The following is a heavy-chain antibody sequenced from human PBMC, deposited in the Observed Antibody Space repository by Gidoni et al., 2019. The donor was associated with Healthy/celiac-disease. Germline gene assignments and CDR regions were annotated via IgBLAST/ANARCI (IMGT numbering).Heavy chain of an antibody. J-gene: IGHJ4*02. CDR1: GFTFSSYG. CDR3: AKDRHLTGWEPGHYFDY. Sequence: QVQLVESGGGVVQPWRSLRPACAASGFTFSSYGMHWVRQAPGKGLEWVAVISYDGSNKYYADSVKGRFTISRDNSKNTLYLQMNSLRAEDTAVYYCAKDRHLTGWEPGHYFDYWGQGTLVTVSS. V-gene: IGHV3-30*18. CDR2: ISYDGSNK. D-gene: IGHD1-26*01.